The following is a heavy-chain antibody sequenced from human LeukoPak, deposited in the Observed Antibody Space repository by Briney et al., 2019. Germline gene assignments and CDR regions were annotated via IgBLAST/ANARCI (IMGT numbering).Heavy chain of an antibody. CDR1: GFAFSSYV. D-gene: IGHD6-19*01. CDR2: ISGSGGST. V-gene: IGHV3-23*01. Sequence: GGSLRLSCVASGFAFSSYVMSWVRQAPGKGLEWVSAISGSGGSTYYADSAKGRFTISRDNSKNTLYLQMNSLRAEDTAVYYCAKTAVANGGDYWGQGTLVTVSS. J-gene: IGHJ4*02. CDR3: AKTAVANGGDY.